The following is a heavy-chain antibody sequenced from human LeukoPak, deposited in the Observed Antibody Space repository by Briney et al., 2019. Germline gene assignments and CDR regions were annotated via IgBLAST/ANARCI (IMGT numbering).Heavy chain of an antibody. V-gene: IGHV3-33*01. Sequence: GGSLRLFCAASGFNFSNYAMHWVRRAPGKGLVWVAVILYDGSNKYYVDSVKGRFTISRDNSKNTLYLQMHSLRAEDTAVYYCARDADYYDGNGPYYFDFWGQGTLVTVSS. CDR3: ARDADYYDGNGPYYFDF. CDR1: GFNFSNYA. J-gene: IGHJ4*02. CDR2: ILYDGSNK. D-gene: IGHD3-22*01.